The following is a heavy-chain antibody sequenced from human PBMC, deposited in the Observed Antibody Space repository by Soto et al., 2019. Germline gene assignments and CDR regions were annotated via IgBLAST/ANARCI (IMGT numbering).Heavy chain of an antibody. Sequence: PGGSLRLSCAASGFTFSSYAMSWVRQAPGKGLEWVSAISGSGGSTYYADSVKGRFTISRDNSKNTLYLQMNSLRAEDTAVYYCPKGVFYYDSSAYPGLFDYWGQGALVTVSS. D-gene: IGHD3-22*01. V-gene: IGHV3-23*01. J-gene: IGHJ4*02. CDR1: GFTFSSYA. CDR2: ISGSGGST. CDR3: PKGVFYYDSSAYPGLFDY.